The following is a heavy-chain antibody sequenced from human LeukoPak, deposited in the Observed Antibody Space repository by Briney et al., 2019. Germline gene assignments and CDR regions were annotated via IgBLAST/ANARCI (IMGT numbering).Heavy chain of an antibody. CDR1: GFTFSDYY. CDR2: ISSSGSTI. Sequence: GGSLRLSCAASGFTFSDYYMSWIRQAPGKGLEWVSYISSSGSTIYYADSAKGRFTISRDNAENSLYLQMNSLRAEDTAVYYCARIGSLGELSSWGQGTLVTVSS. CDR3: ARIGSLGELSS. V-gene: IGHV3-11*04. J-gene: IGHJ5*02. D-gene: IGHD3-16*02.